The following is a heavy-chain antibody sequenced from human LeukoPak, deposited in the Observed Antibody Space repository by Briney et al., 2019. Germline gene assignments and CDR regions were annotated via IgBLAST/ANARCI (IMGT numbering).Heavy chain of an antibody. Sequence: SETLSLTCTVSGGSISSYYWSWIRQPPGKGLEWIGYIYYSGSTNYNPSLKSRVTISVDTSKNQFSLKLSSVTAADTAVYYCARGEGIAAAPVCYWGQGTLVTVSS. V-gene: IGHV4-59*01. CDR2: IYYSGST. D-gene: IGHD6-13*01. CDR3: ARGEGIAAAPVCY. J-gene: IGHJ4*02. CDR1: GGSISSYY.